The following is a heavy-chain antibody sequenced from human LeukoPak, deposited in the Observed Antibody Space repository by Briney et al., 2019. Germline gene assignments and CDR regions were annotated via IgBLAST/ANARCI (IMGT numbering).Heavy chain of an antibody. D-gene: IGHD5-24*01. J-gene: IGHJ4*02. CDR3: ARPSPPGDGYNPCDY. Sequence: GGSLRLSCVASGFNFHNFAMHWVRQAPGKGLEWVAVISNDDRNKYYTDSVKGRFIISRDNSKNTVYLQMNSLKTEDTAMYYCARPSPPGDGYNPCDYWGPGALVVVSS. CDR2: ISNDDRNK. V-gene: IGHV3-30*04. CDR1: GFNFHNFA.